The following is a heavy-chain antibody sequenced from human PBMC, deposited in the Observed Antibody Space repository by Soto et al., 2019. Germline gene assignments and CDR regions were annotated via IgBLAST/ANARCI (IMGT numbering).Heavy chain of an antibody. CDR1: RDTFTSYY. D-gene: IGHD1-26*01. CDR2: INPHGGST. J-gene: IGHJ5*02. V-gene: IGHV1-46*01. Sequence: ASVKVSCKAPRDTFTSYYINWVRQAPGQGLEWMGVINPHGGSTAYAQKFKGRVTLTRDTSASTVYMEVSSLTSEDTAMYYCARSSGGNFGIIIEGTNWFATWGQGTLVTVSS. CDR3: ARSSGGNFGIIIEGTNWFAT.